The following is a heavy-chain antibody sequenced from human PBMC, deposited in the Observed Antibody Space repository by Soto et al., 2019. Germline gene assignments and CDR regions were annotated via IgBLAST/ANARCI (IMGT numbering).Heavy chain of an antibody. V-gene: IGHV4-39*01. D-gene: IGHD6-25*01. Sequence: PSETLSLTCTVSGGSISSSSYYWGWILHPPGKGLEWIGSIYYSGSTFYNPSLKSRVTISVDTSKNQFSLKLSSVTAADTAVYYCARRSAAGPWGQGTLVTVSS. CDR3: ARRSAAGP. J-gene: IGHJ5*02. CDR1: GGSISSSSYY. CDR2: IYYSGST.